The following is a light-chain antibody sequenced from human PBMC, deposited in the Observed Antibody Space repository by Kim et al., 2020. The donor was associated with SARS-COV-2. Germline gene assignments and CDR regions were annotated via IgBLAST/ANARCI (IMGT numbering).Light chain of an antibody. V-gene: IGKV3-20*01. J-gene: IGKJ2*01. CDR2: AAS. CDR3: QQYGKSPRN. Sequence: LSPGGRATLSCRASQSVTSTYLAWYQHKPGQAPRLLIYAASIRATGIPDRFSGSGSGTDFTLTISRLEPEDFALYYCQQYGKSPRNFGQGTKLEI. CDR1: QSVTSTY.